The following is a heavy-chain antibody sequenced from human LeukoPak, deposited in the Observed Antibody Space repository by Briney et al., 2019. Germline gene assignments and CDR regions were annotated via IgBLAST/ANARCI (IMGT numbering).Heavy chain of an antibody. Sequence: ASVKVSCKASGYTFTSYDNNWVRQATGQGLEWMGWMNPNSGNTSYAQKFQGRVTMTRNTSISTAYMELSSLRSEDTAVYYCARGTAPVYRKGMDVWGQGTTVTVSS. D-gene: IGHD5-18*01. CDR3: ARGTAPVYRKGMDV. CDR2: MNPNSGNT. CDR1: GYTFTSYD. J-gene: IGHJ6*02. V-gene: IGHV1-8*01.